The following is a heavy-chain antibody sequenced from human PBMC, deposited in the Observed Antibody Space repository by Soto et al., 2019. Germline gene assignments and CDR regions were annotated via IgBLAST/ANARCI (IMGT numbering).Heavy chain of an antibody. J-gene: IGHJ4*02. CDR2: INEEGGEK. CDR3: ARAGSKGSVDY. Sequence: GSLRLSCAASEFIFSTYWMSWVRQAPGKGLEWVANINEEGGEKYYVDSVKGRFTISRDNARDSLYLQMNSLRVDETAVYYCARAGSKGSVDYWGQGTLVTVST. CDR1: EFIFSTYW. V-gene: IGHV3-7*03. D-gene: IGHD3-10*01.